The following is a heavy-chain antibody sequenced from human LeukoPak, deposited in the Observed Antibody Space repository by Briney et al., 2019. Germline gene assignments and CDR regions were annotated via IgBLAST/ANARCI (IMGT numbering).Heavy chain of an antibody. J-gene: IGHJ5*02. CDR2: ISAYNGNT. D-gene: IGHD4-17*01. Sequence: ASVKVSCTASGYTFTSYGISWVRQAPGQGLEWMGWISAYNGNTNYAQKLQGRVTMTTDTSTSTAYMELRSLRSDDTAVYYCARTYGDYVANWFDPWGQGTLVTVSS. CDR1: GYTFTSYG. V-gene: IGHV1-18*01. CDR3: ARTYGDYVANWFDP.